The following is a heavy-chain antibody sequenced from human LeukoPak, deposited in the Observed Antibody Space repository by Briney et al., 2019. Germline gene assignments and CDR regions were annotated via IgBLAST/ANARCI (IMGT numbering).Heavy chain of an antibody. V-gene: IGHV3-23*01. D-gene: IGHD1-26*01. CDR1: GFTFSSCA. CDR3: AKDQSRVGASDPFDY. Sequence: GGSLRLSCAASGFTFSSCAMTWVRQAPGKGLEWVSSISGSGATTYYADSVTGRFTISRDNSNNTVYLQMNSLRAEDTAVYYCAKDQSRVGASDPFDYWGQGMQVGVSS. CDR2: ISGSGATT. J-gene: IGHJ4*02.